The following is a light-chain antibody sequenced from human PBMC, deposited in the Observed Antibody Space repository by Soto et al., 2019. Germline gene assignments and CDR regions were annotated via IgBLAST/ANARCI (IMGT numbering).Light chain of an antibody. V-gene: IGKV3-15*01. CDR3: QHYYQWPSFS. J-gene: IGKJ2*01. CDR1: QSVATY. CDR2: DAS. Sequence: EIVMTQSPATLSVSAGERVTFSCRASQSVATYVTWYQQKPGQAPRLLIYDASIRATDVPARFSGSGSGTEFTLTISSLQSEDFAVYYCQHYYQWPSFSFGPGTKLELK.